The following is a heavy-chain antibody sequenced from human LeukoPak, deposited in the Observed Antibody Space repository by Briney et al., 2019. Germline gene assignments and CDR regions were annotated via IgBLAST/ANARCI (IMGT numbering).Heavy chain of an antibody. CDR2: IRYDGSNK. J-gene: IGHJ6*03. Sequence: PGGSLRLSCAASGFTFSSYGMHWVRQAPGKGLEWVAFIRYDGSNKYYADSVKGRFTISRDNSKNTLYLQMNSLRAEDTAVYYCAVTTSYYYYYMDVWGKGTTVTISS. CDR3: AVTTSYYYYYMDV. V-gene: IGHV3-30*02. CDR1: GFTFSSYG. D-gene: IGHD4-17*01.